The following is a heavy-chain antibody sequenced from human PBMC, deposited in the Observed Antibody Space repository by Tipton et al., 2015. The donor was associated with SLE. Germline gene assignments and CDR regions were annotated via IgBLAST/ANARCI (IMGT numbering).Heavy chain of an antibody. V-gene: IGHV4-59*11. J-gene: IGHJ5*02. CDR1: GYSISGHY. D-gene: IGHD3-9*01. Sequence: TLSLTCTVSGYSISGHYWTWIRQSPGKGLEWIGYIYNTGGTNYNPSLKSRVTMSVDTSRNQFSLNLSSLTAADTAVYFCARDKWGEYTASTGYFWSFDPWGQGIPVTVSS. CDR3: ARDKWGEYTASTGYFWSFDP. CDR2: IYNTGGT.